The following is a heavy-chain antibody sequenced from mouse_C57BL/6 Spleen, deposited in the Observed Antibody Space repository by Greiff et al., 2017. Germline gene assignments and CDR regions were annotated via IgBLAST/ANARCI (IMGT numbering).Heavy chain of an antibody. CDR2: IRSKSNNYAT. J-gene: IGHJ1*03. Sequence: EVKVVESGGGLVQPKGSLKLSCAASGFSFNTYAMNWVRQAPGKGLEWVARIRSKSNNYATYYADSVKDRFTISRDDSESMLYLQMNNLKTEDTAMYYCVRAQGYFDVWGTGTTVTVSS. CDR1: GFSFNTYA. CDR3: VRAQGYFDV. V-gene: IGHV10-1*01.